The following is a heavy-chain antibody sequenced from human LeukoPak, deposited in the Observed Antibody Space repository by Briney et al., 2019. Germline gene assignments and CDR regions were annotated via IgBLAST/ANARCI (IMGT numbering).Heavy chain of an antibody. CDR2: IYHSGSS. J-gene: IGHJ4*02. CDR3: ASRSWAAAGTPFDY. V-gene: IGHV4-4*02. CDR1: GGSISSSNW. D-gene: IGHD6-13*01. Sequence: PSGTLSLTCAVSGGSISSSNWWSWVRQPPGKGLEWIGEIYHSGSSNYNPSLKTRLTISVDKSENQFSLKLSSVTAADTAVYYCASRSWAAAGTPFDYWGQGILVTVSS.